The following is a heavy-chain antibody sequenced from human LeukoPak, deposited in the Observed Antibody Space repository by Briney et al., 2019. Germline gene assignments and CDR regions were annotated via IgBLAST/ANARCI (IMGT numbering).Heavy chain of an antibody. V-gene: IGHV3-23*01. D-gene: IGHD5-12*01. CDR1: GFTFSSYA. CDR3: AKDHRAYSGYDY. Sequence: PGGSLRLSCAASGFTFSSYAMSWVRQAPGKGLEWVSAISGSGGSTYYADSVKGRFTISRDNSKSTLYLQMNSLRAEDTAVYYCAKDHRAYSGYDYWGQGTLVTVSS. CDR2: ISGSGGST. J-gene: IGHJ4*02.